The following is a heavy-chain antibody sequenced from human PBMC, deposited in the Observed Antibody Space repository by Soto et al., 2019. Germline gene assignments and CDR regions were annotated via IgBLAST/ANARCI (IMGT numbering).Heavy chain of an antibody. D-gene: IGHD3-16*01. Sequence: EVQLLESGGGLVQPGGSLRLSCAASGFTFSSYAMSWVRQAPGKGLEWVSAISGSGGSTYYADSVKGRFTISRDNSKNPLYLQMNSLRAEDTAVYYCAKVRVYYDYVWGSSGEYFDYWGQGALVTVSS. J-gene: IGHJ4*02. CDR3: AKVRVYYDYVWGSSGEYFDY. V-gene: IGHV3-23*01. CDR1: GFTFSSYA. CDR2: ISGSGGST.